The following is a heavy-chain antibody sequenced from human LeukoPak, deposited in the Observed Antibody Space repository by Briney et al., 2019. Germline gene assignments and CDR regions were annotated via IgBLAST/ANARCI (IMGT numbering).Heavy chain of an antibody. CDR1: GYTFTGYY. D-gene: IGHD6-13*01. CDR3: ARVRVYSSRLNWFDP. Sequence: ASVKVSCKASGYTFTGYYMHWVRQAPGQGLEGMGWINPNSGGTNYAQKFQARVTMTRDTSISTAYMELSRLRSDDTAVYYCARVRVYSSRLNWFDPWGQGTLVTVSS. V-gene: IGHV1-2*02. CDR2: INPNSGGT. J-gene: IGHJ5*02.